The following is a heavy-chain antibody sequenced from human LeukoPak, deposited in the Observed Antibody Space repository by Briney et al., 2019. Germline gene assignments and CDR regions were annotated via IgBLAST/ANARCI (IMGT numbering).Heavy chain of an antibody. D-gene: IGHD6-13*01. V-gene: IGHV4-34*01. Sequence: SETLSLTCAVYGGSFSGYYWSWIRQPPGKGLEWIGEINHSGSTNYNPSLKSRVTISVDTSKNQFSLKLSSVTAADTAVYYCASISRGDYWGQGTLVTVSS. J-gene: IGHJ4*02. CDR3: ASISRGDY. CDR2: INHSGST. CDR1: GGSFSGYY.